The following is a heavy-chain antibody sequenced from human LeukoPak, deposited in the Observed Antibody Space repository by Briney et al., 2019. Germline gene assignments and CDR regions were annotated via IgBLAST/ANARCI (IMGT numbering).Heavy chain of an antibody. J-gene: IGHJ4*02. CDR3: ARGALHLYYFDYWG. CDR1: GFTFSSYS. CDR2: ISSSSSTI. Sequence: GGSLRLSCAASGFTFSSYSMNWVRQAPGKGLEWVSYISSSSSTIYYADSVKGRFTISRDNAKNTVYLQMNSLRAEDTAVYYCARGALHLYYFDYWGWGQGTLVTVSS. V-gene: IGHV3-48*04. D-gene: IGHD2/OR15-2a*01.